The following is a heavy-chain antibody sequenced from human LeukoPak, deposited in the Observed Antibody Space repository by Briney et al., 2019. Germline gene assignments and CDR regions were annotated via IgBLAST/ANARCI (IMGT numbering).Heavy chain of an antibody. J-gene: IGHJ4*02. Sequence: PGGSLRLSCAASGFTFSSYSMNWVRQAPGKGLEYVSAISSNGGSTYYANSVKGRFTISRDNSKNTLYLQMGSLRAEDMAVYYCARDFQGIFEYWGQGTLVTVSS. D-gene: IGHD3-10*01. CDR1: GFTFSSYS. CDR2: ISSNGGST. CDR3: ARDFQGIFEY. V-gene: IGHV3-64*01.